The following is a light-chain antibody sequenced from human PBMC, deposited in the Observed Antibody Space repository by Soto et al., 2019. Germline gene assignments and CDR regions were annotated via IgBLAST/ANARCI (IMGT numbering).Light chain of an antibody. CDR2: GAS. CDR1: QYIGSA. V-gene: IGKV3D-15*01. CDR3: QQYGNSTIT. J-gene: IGKJ5*01. Sequence: EIVMTQSPASLSVSPGDRVTLSCRASQYIGSAVAWYHQRSGQAPRLLIFGASNRATGIPGRFSASGSGTDFTLTITPLEHEDSAVYFCQQYGNSTITFGQGTRLEIK.